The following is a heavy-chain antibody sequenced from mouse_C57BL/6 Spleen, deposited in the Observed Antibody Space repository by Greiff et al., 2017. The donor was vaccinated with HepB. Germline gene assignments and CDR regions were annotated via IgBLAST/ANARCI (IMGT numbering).Heavy chain of an antibody. Sequence: EVMLVESGGGLVKPGGSLKLSCAASGFTFSSYTMSWVRQTPEKRLEWVATISGGGGNTYYPDSVKGRFTISRDNAKNTLYLQMSSLRSEDTALYYCARYYEFAYWGQRTLVTVSA. CDR3: ARYYEFAY. CDR1: GFTFSSYT. D-gene: IGHD2-4*01. V-gene: IGHV5-9*01. J-gene: IGHJ3*01. CDR2: ISGGGGNT.